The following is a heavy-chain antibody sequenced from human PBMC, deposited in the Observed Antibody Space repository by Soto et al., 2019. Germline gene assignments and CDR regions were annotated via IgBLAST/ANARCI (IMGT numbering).Heavy chain of an antibody. D-gene: IGHD6-19*01. CDR1: GGTFSSYA. Sequence: SVKVSCKASGGTFSSYAISWVRQAPGQGLEWMGGIIPIFGTANYAQKFQGRVTITADESTSTAYMELSSLRSEDTAVYYCAIRPGIAVVHHFDYWGQGTLVTVSS. CDR3: AIRPGIAVVHHFDY. V-gene: IGHV1-69*13. CDR2: IIPIFGTA. J-gene: IGHJ4*02.